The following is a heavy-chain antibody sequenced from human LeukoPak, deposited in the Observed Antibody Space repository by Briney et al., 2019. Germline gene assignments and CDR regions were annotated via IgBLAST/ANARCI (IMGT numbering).Heavy chain of an antibody. D-gene: IGHD5-24*01. CDR1: GFTFSSYW. Sequence: GGSLRLSCAASGFTFSSYWMSWVRQAPGKGLEWVANIKQDGSEKYYVDSVKGRFTISRDNAKNSLYLQMNSLRAEDTAVYYCARDPNYLGYYYYGMDVWGQGTTVTVSS. CDR3: ARDPNYLGYYYYGMDV. J-gene: IGHJ6*02. CDR2: IKQDGSEK. V-gene: IGHV3-7*01.